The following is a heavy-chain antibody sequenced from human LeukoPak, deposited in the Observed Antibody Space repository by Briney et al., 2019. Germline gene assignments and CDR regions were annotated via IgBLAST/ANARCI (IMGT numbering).Heavy chain of an antibody. J-gene: IGHJ4*02. Sequence: GGSLRLSCAASGFTFSSYSMNSVRQAPGEGLGWVSYISSSSSTIYYADSVKGPFTISRDNAKNSLYLQMNSLRAEDTAVYYCARARTSIAARLDYWGQGTLVTVSS. CDR1: GFTFSSYS. V-gene: IGHV3-48*04. CDR2: ISSSSSTI. D-gene: IGHD6-6*01. CDR3: ARARTSIAARLDY.